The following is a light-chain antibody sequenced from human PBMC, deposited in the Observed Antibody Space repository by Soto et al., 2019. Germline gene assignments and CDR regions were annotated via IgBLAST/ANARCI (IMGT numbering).Light chain of an antibody. J-gene: IGLJ2*01. CDR2: SHN. CDR1: SSNIGSNT. CDR3: AAWDDSLNGVV. V-gene: IGLV1-44*01. Sequence: QSVLTQPPSASGTPGQRVTISCSGSSSNIGSNTVNWYQQLPGTAPKLLIYSHNQRPSGVPDRFSGSKSGTSASLAISGLHSEDEGDYYCAAWDDSLNGVVFGGGTKLTVL.